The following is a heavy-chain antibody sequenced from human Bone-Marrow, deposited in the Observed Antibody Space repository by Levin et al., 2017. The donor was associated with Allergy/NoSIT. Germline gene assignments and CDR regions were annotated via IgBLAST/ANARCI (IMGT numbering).Heavy chain of an antibody. Sequence: SQTLSLPCAISGDSVSSTSAAWNWIRQSPSRGLEWLGRTYYRSKWYNDYAVSVESRITINADTSKNQFSLQLNSVTPEDTAVYYCARGGGTAKNWFDPWGQGTLVTVSS. V-gene: IGHV6-1*01. CDR3: ARGGGTAKNWFDP. CDR1: GDSVSSTSAA. J-gene: IGHJ5*02. D-gene: IGHD2-21*02. CDR2: TYYRSKWYN.